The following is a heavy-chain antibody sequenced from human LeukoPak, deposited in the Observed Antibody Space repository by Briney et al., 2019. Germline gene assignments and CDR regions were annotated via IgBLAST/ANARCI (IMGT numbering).Heavy chain of an antibody. CDR3: AGDYYDSSGYYIPLGY. Sequence: SETLSLTCTVSGGSISSYYWSWIRQPPGEGLEWVGYIYYSGSTNYNPSLKSRVTISVDTSKNQFSLKLSSVTAADTAVYYCAGDYYDSSGYYIPLGYWGQGTLVTVSS. V-gene: IGHV4-59*01. CDR2: IYYSGST. D-gene: IGHD3-22*01. CDR1: GGSISSYY. J-gene: IGHJ4*02.